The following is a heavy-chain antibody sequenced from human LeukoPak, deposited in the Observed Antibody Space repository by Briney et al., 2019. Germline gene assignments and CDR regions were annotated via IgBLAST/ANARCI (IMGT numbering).Heavy chain of an antibody. J-gene: IGHJ5*02. CDR1: GGTFSSYA. D-gene: IGHD2-2*01. V-gene: IGHV1-69*13. Sequence: ASVKVSCKASGGTFSSYAISWVRQAPGQGLEWMGGIIPIFGTANYAQKFQGRVTITADESTSTAYMELRSLRSDDTAVYYCARADIVVEPLLERPNWFDPWGQGTLVTVSS. CDR3: ARADIVVEPLLERPNWFDP. CDR2: IIPIFGTA.